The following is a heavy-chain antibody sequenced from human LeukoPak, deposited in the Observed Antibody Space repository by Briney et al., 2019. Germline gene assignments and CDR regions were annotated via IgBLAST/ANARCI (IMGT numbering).Heavy chain of an antibody. CDR1: GFTVSSYA. V-gene: IGHV3-23*01. J-gene: IGHJ4*02. D-gene: IGHD2-15*01. CDR2: ITASGSST. CDR3: AKDVSAGGWYLDS. Sequence: GGTLRLSCAASGFTVSSYAMTWVRQAPGKGLDWVATITASGSSTFHADSVKGRFTISRDNSKNTLYLLVGSLRAEDTAIYYCAKDVSAGGWYLDSWGQGVPVTVSS.